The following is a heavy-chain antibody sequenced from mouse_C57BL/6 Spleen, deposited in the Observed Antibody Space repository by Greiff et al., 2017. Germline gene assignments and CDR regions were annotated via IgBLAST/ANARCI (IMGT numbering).Heavy chain of an antibody. J-gene: IGHJ2*01. CDR3: ACYYDYEGFDY. Sequence: QVQLQQPGAELVKPGASVKLSCKASGYTFTSYWMHWVKQRPGQGLEWIGMIHPNSGSTNYNEKFKSKATLTVDKSSSTAYMQLSSLTSEDSAVYYCACYYDYEGFDYWGQGTTLTVSS. V-gene: IGHV1-64*01. D-gene: IGHD2-4*01. CDR2: IHPNSGST. CDR1: GYTFTSYW.